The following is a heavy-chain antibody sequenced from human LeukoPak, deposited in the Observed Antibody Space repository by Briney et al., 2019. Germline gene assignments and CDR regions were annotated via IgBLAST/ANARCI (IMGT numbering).Heavy chain of an antibody. CDR2: IYYSGST. J-gene: IGHJ5*02. D-gene: IGHD6-13*01. Sequence: VKPSETLSLTCTVSGGSISSSYWSWIRQPPGKGLEWIGYIYYSGSTNYNPSLKSRVTISVDTSKNQFSLKLSSVTAADTAVYYCARARPDGMGIWHNWFDPWGQGTLVIVSS. V-gene: IGHV4-59*01. CDR3: ARARPDGMGIWHNWFDP. CDR1: GGSISSSY.